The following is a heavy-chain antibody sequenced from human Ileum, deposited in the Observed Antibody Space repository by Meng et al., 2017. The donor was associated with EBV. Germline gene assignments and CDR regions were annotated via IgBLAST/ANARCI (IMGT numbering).Heavy chain of an antibody. V-gene: IGHV3-74*03. CDR1: GFTFSSYW. Sequence: EVQLVESGGALVQPGGSLSLSWAASGFTFSSYWMHWVRQAPGKGLEWVSRTNENGATTTYADSVKGRFTISRDNAKNTLYLQMNSLRAEDTAVYYCSRDLAGSDDYWGQGTLVTVSS. CDR3: SRDLAGSDDY. CDR2: TNENGATT. J-gene: IGHJ4*02. D-gene: IGHD1-14*01.